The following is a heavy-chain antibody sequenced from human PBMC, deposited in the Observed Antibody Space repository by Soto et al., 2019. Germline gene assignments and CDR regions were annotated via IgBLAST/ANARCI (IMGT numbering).Heavy chain of an antibody. CDR1: GYALSGYY. CDR3: ATRYSYVHF. J-gene: IGHJ4*02. Sequence: XSVKVSCNSSGYALSGYYIGWVRQAPGQGLEWMGWINPNSGDTNYAQKFQGRVTMTRDTSFSTAYMELSSLRSDDTAVYYCATRYSYVHFWGQGTLVTVPS. V-gene: IGHV1-2*02. CDR2: INPNSGDT. D-gene: IGHD5-18*01.